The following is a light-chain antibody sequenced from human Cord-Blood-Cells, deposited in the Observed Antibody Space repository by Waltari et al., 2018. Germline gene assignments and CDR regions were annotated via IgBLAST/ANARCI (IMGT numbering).Light chain of an antibody. CDR3: SSYAGSNNVV. CDR2: EVS. J-gene: IGLJ2*01. V-gene: IGLV2-8*01. Sequence: SALPQPPSASGSPGQSVTISCPGTSTDVGGYNYVSWYQQHPGKAPKLMIYEVSKRPSGVPDRFSGSKSGNTASLTVSGLQAEDEADYYCSSYAGSNNVVFGGGTKLTVL. CDR1: STDVGGYNY.